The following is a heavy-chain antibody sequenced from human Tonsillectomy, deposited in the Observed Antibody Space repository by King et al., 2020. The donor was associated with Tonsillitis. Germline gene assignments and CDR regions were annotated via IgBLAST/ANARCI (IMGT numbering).Heavy chain of an antibody. V-gene: IGHV5-10-1*03. D-gene: IGHD3-10*01. J-gene: IGHJ5*02. CDR1: GYSFTSYW. CDR3: ARRNYYGSGSYWFDP. CDR2: IDPSDSYT. Sequence: VQLVESGAEVKKPGESQSISCKGSGYSFTSYWISWVRQMPGKGLEWMGRIDPSDSYTNYSPSFQGHVTISADKSISTAYLQWSSLKASDTAMYYCARRNYYGSGSYWFDPWGQGTLVTVSS.